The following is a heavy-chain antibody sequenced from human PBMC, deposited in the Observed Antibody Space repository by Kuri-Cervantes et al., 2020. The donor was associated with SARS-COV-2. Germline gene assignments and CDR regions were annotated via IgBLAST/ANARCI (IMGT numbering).Heavy chain of an antibody. CDR1: GYTLTGYY. D-gene: IGHD1-26*01. J-gene: IGHJ4*02. V-gene: IGHV1-2*02. CDR3: ARDLQKWEQPEY. Sequence: ASVKVSCKASGYTLTGYYMHWVRQAPGQGLEWMGWINPNSGGTNYAQKFQGRVTMTRDTSISTAYMELSRLRSDDTAVYYCARDLQKWEQPEYWGQGALVTVSS. CDR2: INPNSGGT.